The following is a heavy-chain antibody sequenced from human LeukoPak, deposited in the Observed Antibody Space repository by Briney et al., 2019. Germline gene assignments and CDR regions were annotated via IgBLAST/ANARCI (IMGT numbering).Heavy chain of an antibody. D-gene: IGHD1-26*01. CDR2: IRNIANSYAT. CDR3: ARRLEVGASDLDY. Sequence: PGGSLRLSCAASGFIFSGSAIHSVRQTSGKGLEWVGRIRNIANSYATSYAASVKGRFTISRDDSKNTAFLQLNSLEIEDTAMYYCARRLEVGASDLDYWGQGTLVTVSS. V-gene: IGHV3-73*01. CDR1: GFIFSGSA. J-gene: IGHJ4*02.